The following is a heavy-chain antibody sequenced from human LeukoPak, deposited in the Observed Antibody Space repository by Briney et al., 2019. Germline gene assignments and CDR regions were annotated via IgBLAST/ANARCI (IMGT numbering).Heavy chain of an antibody. CDR1: GGSISYYY. J-gene: IGHJ6*02. CDR3: ARSYSETGYYYYGLDV. V-gene: IGHV4-59*01. D-gene: IGHD1-26*01. Sequence: PSETLSLTCTVSGGSISYYYWSWIRQPPGKGLEWIGYIYYSGNTKYNPSLKSRLTISLDTSKNQFSLNLSSVTAADTVVYYCARSYSETGYYYYGLDVWGQGTTVTVSS. CDR2: IYYSGNT.